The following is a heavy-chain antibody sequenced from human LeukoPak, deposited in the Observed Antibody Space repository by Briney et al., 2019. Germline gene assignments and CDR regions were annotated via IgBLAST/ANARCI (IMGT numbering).Heavy chain of an antibody. V-gene: IGHV3-48*04. D-gene: IGHD3-16*01. Sequence: GGSLRLSCAASGFTFSSYSMNWVRQAPGKGLEWVSYISSSSSTIYYADSVKGRFTISRDNAKNSLYLQMNSLRAEDTAVYYCARDKFGGTDYWGQGTLVTVSS. CDR1: GFTFSSYS. CDR2: ISSSSSTI. J-gene: IGHJ4*02. CDR3: ARDKFGGTDY.